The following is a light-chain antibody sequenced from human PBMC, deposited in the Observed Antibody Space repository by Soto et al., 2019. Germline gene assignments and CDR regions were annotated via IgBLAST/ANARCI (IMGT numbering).Light chain of an antibody. CDR3: QSYDSSLSGSV. CDR1: SSNIGAGYD. Sequence: QSVLTQPPLVSGAPGQRVTISCTGSSSNIGAGYDVHWYQQLPGTAPKLLIHGNRNRPSGVPDRFSGSKSGTSASLAITGLQAEDEADYYCQSYDSSLSGSVFGGGTKVTVL. CDR2: GNR. J-gene: IGLJ2*01. V-gene: IGLV1-40*01.